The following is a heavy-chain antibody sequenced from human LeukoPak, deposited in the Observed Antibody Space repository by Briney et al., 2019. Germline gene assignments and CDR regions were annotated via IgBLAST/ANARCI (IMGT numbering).Heavy chain of an antibody. D-gene: IGHD7-27*01. Sequence: SEPLFLTCSVSGVSINGYYWSWIRQSPGKGLECIGYIYYSGSTNYNPSLESRVTVSLDTSRNQFSLRLKPVTAADTAVYFCARGTTGAYFGTPPYFDYWGQGSLVTVSS. V-gene: IGHV4-59*01. J-gene: IGHJ4*02. CDR2: IYYSGST. CDR3: ARGTTGAYFGTPPYFDY. CDR1: GVSINGYY.